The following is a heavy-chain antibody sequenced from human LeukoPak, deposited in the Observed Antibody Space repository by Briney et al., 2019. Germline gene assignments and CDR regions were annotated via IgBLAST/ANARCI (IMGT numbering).Heavy chain of an antibody. Sequence: ASVKVSCKASGYTFTRYAINWLRQAPGQGLEWMGWINTYTANPAYAQGFTERFVFSLDISVTTAYLQISNLKTEDTAVYYCARHDNDDDFDYWGQGTLVTVSS. V-gene: IGHV7-4-1*02. CDR1: GYTFTRYA. J-gene: IGHJ4*02. CDR3: ARHDNDDDFDY. CDR2: INTYTANP. D-gene: IGHD3-16*01.